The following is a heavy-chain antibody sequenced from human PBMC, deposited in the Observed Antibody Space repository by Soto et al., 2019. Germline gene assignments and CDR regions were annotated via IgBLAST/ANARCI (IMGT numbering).Heavy chain of an antibody. J-gene: IGHJ5*02. Sequence: QVQLVQSGAEVRKPGSSVKVSCQASGDTFDSDSINWVRQAPGHGLEWIGGIIPMLEKPSYAQKFQDRVTMTADESANTVYMELRSLTSDATAVYVCARLGRGAFDPWGPGTPVTVSS. CDR1: GDTFDSDS. CDR3: ARLGRGAFDP. CDR2: IIPMLEKP. V-gene: IGHV1-69*01. D-gene: IGHD7-27*01.